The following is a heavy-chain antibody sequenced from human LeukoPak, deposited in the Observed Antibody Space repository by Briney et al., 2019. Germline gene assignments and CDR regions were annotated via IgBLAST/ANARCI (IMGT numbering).Heavy chain of an antibody. CDR3: ARESWSDSVAFDI. CDR1: GFIFSDFY. D-gene: IGHD3-3*01. V-gene: IGHV3-11*06. CDR2: ISPDGSYT. Sequence: PGGPLRLSCAGSGFIFSDFYINWIRKSPGKGLEWLAYISPDGSYTTYGDSVKGRFVISRDNAKNSVSLQMNSLRAEDTAMYYCARESWSDSVAFDIWGLGTMVIVSS. J-gene: IGHJ3*02.